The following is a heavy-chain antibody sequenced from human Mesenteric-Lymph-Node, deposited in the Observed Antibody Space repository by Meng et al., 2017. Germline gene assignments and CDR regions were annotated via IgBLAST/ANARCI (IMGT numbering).Heavy chain of an antibody. Sequence: GESLKISCAASGFTFSGNAMSWVRQAPGKGLEWVSAISGDGYNTYYADSVKGRFTISRDNSKSTLYLQMNSLRAEDTAVYYCVKGVDYDFWSGYPYFFSWGQGTLVTVSS. J-gene: IGHJ5*02. V-gene: IGHV3-23*01. D-gene: IGHD3-3*01. CDR2: ISGDGYNT. CDR1: GFTFSGNA. CDR3: VKGVDYDFWSGYPYFFS.